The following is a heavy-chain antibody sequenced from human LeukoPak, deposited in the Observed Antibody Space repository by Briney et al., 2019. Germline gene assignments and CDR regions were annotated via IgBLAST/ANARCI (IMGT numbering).Heavy chain of an antibody. V-gene: IGHV4-39*07. CDR3: ARGIVVVAQLGYYYYMDV. J-gene: IGHJ6*03. Sequence: SETLSLTCTVSGGSISSSSYYWGWIRQPPGKGLEWIGSIYYSGSTYYNPSLKSRVTISVDTSKNQFSLKLSSVTAADTAVYYCARGIVVVAQLGYYYYMDVWGKGTTVTISS. CDR1: GGSISSSSYY. D-gene: IGHD2-15*01. CDR2: IYYSGST.